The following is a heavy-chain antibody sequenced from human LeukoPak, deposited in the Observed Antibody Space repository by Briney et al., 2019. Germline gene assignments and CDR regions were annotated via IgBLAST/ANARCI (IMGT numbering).Heavy chain of an antibody. J-gene: IGHJ4*02. CDR1: GFTFSSYS. CDR3: ASIQYQPRF. V-gene: IGHV3-48*01. Sequence: GGSLRLSCAASGFTFSSYSMNWVRQAPGKGLEWVSYISSSSSTIYYADPVKGRFTISRDNAKNSLYLQMNSLRAEDTAVYYCASIQYQPRFWGQGTLVTVSS. D-gene: IGHD2-2*01. CDR2: ISSSSSTI.